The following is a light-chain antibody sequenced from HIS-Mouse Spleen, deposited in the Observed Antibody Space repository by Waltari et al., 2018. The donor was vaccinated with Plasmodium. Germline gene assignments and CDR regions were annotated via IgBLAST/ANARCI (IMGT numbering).Light chain of an antibody. CDR1: KSGDKY. J-gene: IGLJ3*02. CDR3: QAWDSSTAV. CDR2: QDS. V-gene: IGLV3-1*01. Sequence: SYELTQPPSVSVSPGQTASITCSGDKSGDKYACWYQQKPGQSPVLVIYQDSKRPSGIPERFFGSNSGNTATLTISGTQAMDEADYYCQAWDSSTAVFGGGTKLTVL.